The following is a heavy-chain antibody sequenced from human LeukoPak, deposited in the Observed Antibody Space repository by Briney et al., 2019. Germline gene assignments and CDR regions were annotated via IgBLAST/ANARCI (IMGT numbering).Heavy chain of an antibody. Sequence: ASVKVSCKASGYTFTRYYIHWVRQAPGQGVEWRGLLNPSGGHTTHAQRLKGRVTMTSDTSTRTVYMELSSLRSDDTAEDTAVYYCARGRGTHCSGGSCFHYGLDVWGQGTTVIVSS. CDR3: ARGRGTHCSGGSCFHYGLDV. D-gene: IGHD2-15*01. CDR1: GYTFTRYY. V-gene: IGHV1-46*01. J-gene: IGHJ6*02. CDR2: LNPSGGHT.